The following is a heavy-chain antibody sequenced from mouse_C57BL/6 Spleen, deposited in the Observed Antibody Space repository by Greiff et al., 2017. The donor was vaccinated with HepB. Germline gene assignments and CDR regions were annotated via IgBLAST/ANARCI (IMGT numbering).Heavy chain of an antibody. CDR2: ISSGGDYI. CDR1: GFTFSSYA. CDR3: TREGLLRYPYYFDY. D-gene: IGHD1-1*01. Sequence: EVQRVESGEGLVKPGGSLKLSCAASGFTFSSYAMSWVRQTPEKRLEWVAYISSGGDYIYYADTVKGRFTISRDNARNTLYLQMSSLKSEDTAMYYCTREGLLRYPYYFDYWGQGTTLTVSS. V-gene: IGHV5-9-1*02. J-gene: IGHJ2*01.